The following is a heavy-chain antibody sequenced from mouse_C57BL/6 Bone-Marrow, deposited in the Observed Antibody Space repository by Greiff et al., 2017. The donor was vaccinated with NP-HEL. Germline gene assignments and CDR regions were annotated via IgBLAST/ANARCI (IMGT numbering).Heavy chain of an antibody. J-gene: IGHJ2*01. CDR2: IHPNSGST. Sequence: VQLQQPGAELVKPGASVKLSCKASGYTFTSYWMHWVKQRPGQGLEWIGMIHPNSGSTNYNEKFKSKATLTVDKSSSTAYMQLSSLTSEDSAVYYCARDHGSQYYFDYWGQGTTLTVSS. CDR1: GYTFTSYW. CDR3: ARDHGSQYYFDY. V-gene: IGHV1-64*01. D-gene: IGHD1-1*01.